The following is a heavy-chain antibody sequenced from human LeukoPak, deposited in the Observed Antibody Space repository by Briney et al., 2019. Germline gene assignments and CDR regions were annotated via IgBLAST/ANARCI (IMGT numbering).Heavy chain of an antibody. CDR2: IYSGGST. D-gene: IGHD4-17*01. CDR1: GFTVSSNY. CDR3: ARGAYGYYYMDV. V-gene: IGHV3-53*01. Sequence: GGSLRLSCAASGFTVSSNYMSWVRQAPGKGLEWVSVIYSGGSTYYADSVKGRFTISRDNSKNTLYLQMNSLRAEDTAVYYCARGAYGYYYMDVWGKGTTVTVSS. J-gene: IGHJ6*03.